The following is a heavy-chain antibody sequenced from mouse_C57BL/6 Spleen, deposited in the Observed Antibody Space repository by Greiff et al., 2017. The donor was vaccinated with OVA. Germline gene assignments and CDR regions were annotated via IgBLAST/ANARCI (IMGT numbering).Heavy chain of an antibody. CDR2: ISSGGSYT. D-gene: IGHD2-4*01. CDR1: GFTFSSYG. V-gene: IGHV5-6*02. J-gene: IGHJ3*01. CDR3: ASDDYDGAWFAY. Sequence: DVKLQESGGDLVKPGGSLKLSCAASGFTFSSYGMSWVRQTPDKRLEWVATISSGGSYTYYPDSVKGRFTISRDNAKNTLYLQMSSLKSEDTAMYYCASDDYDGAWFAYWGQGTLVTVSA.